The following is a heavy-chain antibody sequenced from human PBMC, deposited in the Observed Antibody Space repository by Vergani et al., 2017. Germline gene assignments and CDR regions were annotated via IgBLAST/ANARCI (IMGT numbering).Heavy chain of an antibody. V-gene: IGHV3-43*01. D-gene: IGHD3-10*01. Sequence: EVQLVESGGVVVQPGGSLRLSCAASGFTFDDYTMHWVRQAPGKDLEWVSLISWDGGSTYYADSVKGRFTISRDNSKNSLYLQMNSLRTEDTALYYCARGLFPDYGMDVWGQGTTVTVSS. CDR1: GFTFDDYT. J-gene: IGHJ6*02. CDR3: ARGLFPDYGMDV. CDR2: ISWDGGST.